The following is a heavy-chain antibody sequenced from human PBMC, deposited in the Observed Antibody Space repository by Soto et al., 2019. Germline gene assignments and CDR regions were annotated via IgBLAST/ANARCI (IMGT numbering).Heavy chain of an antibody. Sequence: QTLSLTCAISGDSFSSNSAAWNWIRLSPSRGLEWLARTYYRSRWYNDYAVSVRSRITVNPDTSKNQFSLQLTSVTPEDTAVYYCSVSTGHQCYYIDVLSKRTSVTVS. J-gene: IGHJ6*03. CDR2: TYYRSRWYN. D-gene: IGHD2-8*02. CDR1: GDSFSSNSAA. V-gene: IGHV6-1*01. CDR3: SVSTGHQCYYIDV.